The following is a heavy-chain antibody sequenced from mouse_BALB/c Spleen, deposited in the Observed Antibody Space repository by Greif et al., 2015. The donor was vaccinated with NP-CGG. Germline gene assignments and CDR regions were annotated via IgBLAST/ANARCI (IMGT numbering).Heavy chain of an antibody. CDR3: ASYYGSSYFDY. CDR1: GYTFTSYW. D-gene: IGHD1-1*01. CDR2: INPSTGYT. J-gene: IGHJ2*01. V-gene: IGHV1-7*01. Sequence: VKLMDSGAELAKPGASVKMPCKASGYTFTSYWMHWVKQRPGQGLEWIGYINPSTGYTEYNQKFKDKATLTADKSSSTAYMQLSSLTSEDSAVYYCASYYGSSYFDYWGQGTTLTVSS.